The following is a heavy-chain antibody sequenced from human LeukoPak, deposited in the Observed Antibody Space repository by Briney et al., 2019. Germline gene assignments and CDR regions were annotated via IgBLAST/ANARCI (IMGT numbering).Heavy chain of an antibody. CDR1: GGSISGYY. CDR3: ARDLYVERFGELDVFDY. CDR2: IYTSGST. D-gene: IGHD3-10*01. V-gene: IGHV4-4*07. J-gene: IGHJ4*02. Sequence: PSETLSLTCTVSGGSISGYYWSWIRRPAGKGLEWIGRIYTSGSTNYNPSLKSRVTMSVDTSKNQFSLKLSSVTAADTAVYYCARDLYVERFGELDVFDYWGQGTLVTVSS.